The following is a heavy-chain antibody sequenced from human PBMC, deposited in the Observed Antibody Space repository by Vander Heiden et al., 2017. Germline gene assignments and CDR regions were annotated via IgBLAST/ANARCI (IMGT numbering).Heavy chain of an antibody. CDR2: IDSGGST. J-gene: IGHJ4*02. V-gene: IGHV3-53*02. CDR1: GFTASSTF. D-gene: IGHD3-10*01. CDR3: ARGFGGNY. Sequence: VQLVETGVGLIQPGGSLVPSCAASGFTASSTFLSWVRQAQGKGLEWVSVIDSGGSTYYADSVKGRFTISRDNSKNTLYLQMNGLRAEDTAVYYCARGFGGNYWGQGTLVTVSS.